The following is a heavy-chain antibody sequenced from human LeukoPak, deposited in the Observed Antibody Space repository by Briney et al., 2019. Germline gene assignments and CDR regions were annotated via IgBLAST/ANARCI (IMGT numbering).Heavy chain of an antibody. Sequence: GGSLRLSCAASGFTFSSYSMNWVRQAPGKGLEWVSSISSSGDYIYSADSVKGRFTISRDNAKNSLYLQMTNLSAEDTAVYFCLRGLVRGGRPVFYFDLWGRGTLVTVSS. J-gene: IGHJ2*01. CDR3: LRGLVRGGRPVFYFDL. CDR1: GFTFSSYS. D-gene: IGHD3-10*01. CDR2: ISSSGDYI. V-gene: IGHV3-21*01.